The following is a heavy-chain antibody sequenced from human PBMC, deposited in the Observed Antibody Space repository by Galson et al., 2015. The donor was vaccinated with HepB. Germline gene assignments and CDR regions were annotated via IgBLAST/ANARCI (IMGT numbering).Heavy chain of an antibody. CDR3: ARARAGTHYLDY. Sequence: SLRLSCAASGFTFSSYGMHWVRQAPGKGLEWVAVISYDGSNKYYADSVKGRFTISRDNSKNTLYLQMNSLRAEDTAVYYCARARAGTHYLDYWGQGTLVTASS. V-gene: IGHV3-30*03. D-gene: IGHD6-19*01. CDR2: ISYDGSNK. CDR1: GFTFSSYG. J-gene: IGHJ4*02.